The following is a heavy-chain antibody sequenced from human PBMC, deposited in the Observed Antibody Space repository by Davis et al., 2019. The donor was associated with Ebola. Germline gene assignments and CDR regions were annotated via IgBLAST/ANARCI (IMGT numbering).Heavy chain of an antibody. CDR1: GYRFTSDW. D-gene: IGHD2-2*01. V-gene: IGHV5-51*01. CDR3: ARLRMDVVLPTDTFYYYYMDV. J-gene: IGHJ6*03. Sequence: GESLKISCQGSGYRFTSDWIAWVRQMPGKGLEWMGIIWPGDSETKYNPSFQGQVAISADKSLSTAYLQWSSLKASDTAMYYCARLRMDVVLPTDTFYYYYMDVWGKGTTVTVSS. CDR2: IWPGDSET.